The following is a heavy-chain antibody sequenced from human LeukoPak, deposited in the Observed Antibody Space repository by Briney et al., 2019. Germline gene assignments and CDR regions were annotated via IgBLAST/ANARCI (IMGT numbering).Heavy chain of an antibody. J-gene: IGHJ6*03. Sequence: GGSLRLSCAASGFTFSSYWMSWVRQAPGKVLEWVSSITSSSSYIYYADSVKGRFTISRDNAKNSLYLQMDSLRVEDTAVYYCARDPYSGNYGAYYYYYMDVWGKGTTVTISS. D-gene: IGHD1-26*01. CDR1: GFTFSSYW. V-gene: IGHV3-21*06. CDR3: ARDPYSGNYGAYYYYYMDV. CDR2: ITSSSSYI.